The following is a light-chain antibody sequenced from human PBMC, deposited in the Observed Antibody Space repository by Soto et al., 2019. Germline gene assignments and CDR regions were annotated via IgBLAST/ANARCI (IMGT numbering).Light chain of an antibody. Sequence: VMTQSPATLSVSPGERATLSCRASQSISSNLAWYQQKLGQAPRLFIFRASSRATGVPARFSGSGSGTEFNMTISSLQSEDFAVYYCQQYDNWPWTFGQGTKVEI. CDR2: RAS. J-gene: IGKJ1*01. V-gene: IGKV3-15*01. CDR1: QSISSN. CDR3: QQYDNWPWT.